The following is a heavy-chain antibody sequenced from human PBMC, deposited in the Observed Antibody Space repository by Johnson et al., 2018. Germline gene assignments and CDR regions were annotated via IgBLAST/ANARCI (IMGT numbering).Heavy chain of an antibody. CDR3: ASLYCSRTSCYPTYGMDV. CDR1: GGTFSSYA. Sequence: VQLVESGAEVKKPGSSVKVSCKASGGTFSSYAISWVRQAPGQGLAWMGGIIPIFGTANYAQKFQGRVTITADESTSTAYMELSSRRSEDTAVYYCASLYCSRTSCYPTYGMDVWGQGTTVTVSS. V-gene: IGHV1-69*01. CDR2: IIPIFGTA. J-gene: IGHJ6*02. D-gene: IGHD2-2*01.